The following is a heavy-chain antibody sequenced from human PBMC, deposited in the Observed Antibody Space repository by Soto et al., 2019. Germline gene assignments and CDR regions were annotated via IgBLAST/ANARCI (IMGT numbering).Heavy chain of an antibody. D-gene: IGHD3-22*01. CDR3: ARMSYFYDKWYFDL. CDR2: VYYSGST. J-gene: IGHJ2*01. Sequence: QLQESGPGLVMPSQTLSLTCTVSGASITNNDYYWSWIRQTPGKGLEWIGYVYYSGSTDYIPSLKSRLSMSIDKSQNQFTLKLNSVTAADTATYYCARMSYFYDKWYFDLWGRGTLVTVSS. V-gene: IGHV4-30-4*01. CDR1: GASITNNDYY.